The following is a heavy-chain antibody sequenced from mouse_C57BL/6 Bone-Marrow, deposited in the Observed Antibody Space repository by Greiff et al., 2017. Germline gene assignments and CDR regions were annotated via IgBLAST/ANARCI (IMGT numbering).Heavy chain of an antibody. CDR3: ARESRSFFDY. J-gene: IGHJ2*01. D-gene: IGHD1-3*01. V-gene: IGHV1-50*01. CDR2: IDPSDSYT. Sequence: QVQLQQPGAELVKPGASVKLSCKASGYTFPSYWMQWVKQRPGQGLEWIGEIDPSDSYTNYNQKFKGKATLTVDTSSSTAYMQLSSLTSEDYAVYYCARESRSFFDYWGQGTTLTVSA. CDR1: GYTFPSYW.